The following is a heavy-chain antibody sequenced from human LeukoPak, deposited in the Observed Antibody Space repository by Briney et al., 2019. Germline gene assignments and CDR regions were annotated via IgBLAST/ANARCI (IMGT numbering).Heavy chain of an antibody. CDR3: VRSLSGPSDY. CDR2: INTDGTYT. V-gene: IGHV3-74*01. J-gene: IGHJ4*02. CDR1: GFTFSNLW. Sequence: GGSLRLSCAASGFTFSNLWMHWVRQLPGKGLVWVSRINTDGTYTTYADSVKGRFTVSRDNAKSTLYLQLNSLRADDTAMYYCVRSLSGPSDYWGQGALVTDSS.